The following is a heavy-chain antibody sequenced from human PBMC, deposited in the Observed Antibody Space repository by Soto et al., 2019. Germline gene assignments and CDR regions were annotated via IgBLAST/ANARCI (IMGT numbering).Heavy chain of an antibody. Sequence: GGSLRLSCAAAGFTFTNYGMSWVRQAPGKGLEWVAGVSASAFDTYYADSVQGRFTISRDNSKNTLYLQMNSLRGEDTAVYYCAKDRCGGGCYFFDYWGQGILVTVSS. CDR1: GFTFTNYG. J-gene: IGHJ4*02. CDR2: VSASAFDT. CDR3: AKDRCGGGCYFFDY. V-gene: IGHV3-23*01. D-gene: IGHD2-21*02.